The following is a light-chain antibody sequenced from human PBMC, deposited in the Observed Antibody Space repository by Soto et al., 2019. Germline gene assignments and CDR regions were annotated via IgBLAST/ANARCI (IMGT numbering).Light chain of an antibody. J-gene: IGLJ1*01. Sequence: QSALTQPASVFGSPGQSITFSCTGTSSDVGGYNFVSWYQQHPGKAPKLMIYEVSSRPSGVSNRFSGSKSDNTASLTISGLQAEDEADYYCSSYTTSSTLVFGTGTKLTVL. CDR3: SSYTTSSTLV. CDR1: SSDVGGYNF. V-gene: IGLV2-14*03. CDR2: EVS.